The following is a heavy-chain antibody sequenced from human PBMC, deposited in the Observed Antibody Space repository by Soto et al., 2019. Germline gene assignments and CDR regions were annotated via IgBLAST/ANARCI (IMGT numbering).Heavy chain of an antibody. V-gene: IGHV3-48*03. CDR2: ITSSGHTI. J-gene: IGHJ6*02. D-gene: IGHD1-26*01. CDR1: GFSFSNYE. CDR3: AKVVTSGSYYHYYYGLAL. Sequence: PGGSLRLSCVGSGFSFSNYEMNWVRQAPGKGLEWVSYITSSGHTISYADSVKGRFTISRDNHKNALFLQMNSLRDEDTAVYYCAKVVTSGSYYHYYYGLALWGQGTMVTVSS.